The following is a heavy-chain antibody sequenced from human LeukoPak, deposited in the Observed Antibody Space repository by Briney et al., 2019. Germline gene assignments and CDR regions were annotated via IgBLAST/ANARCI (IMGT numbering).Heavy chain of an antibody. CDR1: GYSFTTFY. V-gene: IGHV1-46*01. CDR3: ARERQYCSGSACYGSDY. D-gene: IGHD2-2*01. Sequence: ASVKISCRTSGYSFTTFYIHWERQAPGQGLEWMGMVNPTSGASSCAQKFQGRVTMTRDMSTSTAYIELNSRISDDPTVYSGARERQYCSGSACYGSDYWGQGTLVTVSS. J-gene: IGHJ4*02. CDR2: VNPTSGAS.